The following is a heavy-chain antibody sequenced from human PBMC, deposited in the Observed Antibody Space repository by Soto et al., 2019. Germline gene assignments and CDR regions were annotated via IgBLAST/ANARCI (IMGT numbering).Heavy chain of an antibody. J-gene: IGHJ4*02. CDR2: IYHSGST. CDR1: GGSISSGGYS. CDR3: ARRQVVAAQH. D-gene: IGHD2-15*01. V-gene: IGHV4-30-2*01. Sequence: PSETLSLTCAVSGGSISSGGYSWSWIRQPPGKGLEWIGYIYHSGSTYYNPSLKSRVTISVDRSKNQFSLKLSSVTAADTDVYYCARRQVVAAQHWGQGTLVTVSS.